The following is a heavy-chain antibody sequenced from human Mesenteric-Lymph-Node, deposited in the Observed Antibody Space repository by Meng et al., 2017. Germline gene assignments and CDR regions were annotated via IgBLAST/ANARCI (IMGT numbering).Heavy chain of an antibody. Sequence: VHLLVCCGGVVHAGGPLRVSWAAAGFTYSNYLVSWVRQAPGKGLEWVAGIRGSGGRTFHADSVRSRFSISRDNSKNTLYLQMNSLRVEDTAVYYCAKEEGSGSYYIGYWGQGNLVTVSS. V-gene: IGHV3-23*01. CDR2: IRGSGGRT. J-gene: IGHJ4*02. CDR1: GFTYSNYL. D-gene: IGHD3-10*01. CDR3: AKEEGSGSYYIGY.